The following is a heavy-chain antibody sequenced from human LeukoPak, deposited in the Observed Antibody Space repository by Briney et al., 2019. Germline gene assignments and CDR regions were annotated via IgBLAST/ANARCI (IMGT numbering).Heavy chain of an antibody. CDR3: AKGVDIVATTPSAFDI. CDR1: GFTFDDYA. D-gene: IGHD5-12*01. J-gene: IGHJ3*02. V-gene: IGHV3-9*03. CDR2: ISWNSGSI. Sequence: GGSLRLSCAASGFTFDDYAMHWVRQAPGKGLEWVSGISWNSGSIGYADSVKGRFTISRDNAKNSLYLQMNSLRAEDMALYYCAKGVDIVATTPSAFDIWGQGTMVTVSS.